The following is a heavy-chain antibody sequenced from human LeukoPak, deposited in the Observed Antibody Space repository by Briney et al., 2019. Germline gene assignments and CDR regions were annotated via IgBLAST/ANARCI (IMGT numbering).Heavy chain of an antibody. CDR1: GYTFTSYG. J-gene: IGHJ4*02. V-gene: IGHV1-18*01. D-gene: IGHD3-10*01. Sequence: ASVKVSCKASGYTFTSYGISWVRQAPGQGLEWMGWISAYNGNTNYAQKLQGRVTMTTDTSTSTAYMEPRSLRSDDTAVYYCARDTLILVRGVSPSGYWGQGTLVTVSS. CDR3: ARDTLILVRGVSPSGY. CDR2: ISAYNGNT.